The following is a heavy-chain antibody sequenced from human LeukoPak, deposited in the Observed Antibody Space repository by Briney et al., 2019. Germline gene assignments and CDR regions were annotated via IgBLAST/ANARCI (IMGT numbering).Heavy chain of an antibody. CDR3: ASSNYDFWSGYPWLYYFDY. D-gene: IGHD3-3*01. J-gene: IGHJ4*02. Sequence: PSETLSLTCTVSGGSISSYYWSWIRQPPGKGLEWIGYIYYSGSTNYNPSLKSRVTISVGTSKNQFSLKLSSVTAADTAVYYCASSNYDFWSGYPWLYYFDYWGQGTLVTVSS. CDR1: GGSISSYY. CDR2: IYYSGST. V-gene: IGHV4-59*08.